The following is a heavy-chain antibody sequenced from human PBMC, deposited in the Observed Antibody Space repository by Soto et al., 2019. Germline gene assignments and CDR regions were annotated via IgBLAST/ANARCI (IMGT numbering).Heavy chain of an antibody. Sequence: SLRLSCQASGFNFDNYGMHWVRQAPGKGLEWVAVITYDGSFQYYADSVKGRFTISRDNSKNTLFLHLNTLEPEDTAVYHCAKDRVGGTFYTPLGFWGQGTLVTVSS. D-gene: IGHD1-7*01. CDR1: GFNFDNYG. CDR3: AKDRVGGTFYTPLGF. CDR2: ITYDGSFQ. V-gene: IGHV3-30*18. J-gene: IGHJ4*02.